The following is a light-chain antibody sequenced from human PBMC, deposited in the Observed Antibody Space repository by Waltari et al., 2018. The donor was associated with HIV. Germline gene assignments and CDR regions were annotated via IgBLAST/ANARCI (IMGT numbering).Light chain of an antibody. CDR1: SSNIRAGHD. Sequence: QSVPTQPPSVSAAPGQRVTISCTWSSSNIRAGHDVPLYQQLPGTAPKTLIYGNSNRPSGVPDRFSGSKSGTSASLAITGLQAEDEADYYCQSYDSSLGGSYVFGTGTKVTVL. CDR2: GNS. J-gene: IGLJ1*01. CDR3: QSYDSSLGGSYV. V-gene: IGLV1-40*01.